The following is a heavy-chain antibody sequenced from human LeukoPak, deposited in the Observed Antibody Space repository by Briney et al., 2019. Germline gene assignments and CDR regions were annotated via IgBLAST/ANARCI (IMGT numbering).Heavy chain of an antibody. CDR1: GYTFTSYG. CDR2: NSAYNGNT. V-gene: IGHV1-18*01. D-gene: IGHD1-1*01. CDR3: ARVVSFLERRQGDAFDI. J-gene: IGHJ3*02. Sequence: ASVKVSCKASGYTFTSYGISWVRQAPGQGLEWMGWNSAYNGNTNYAQKLQGRVTMTTGTSTSTAYMELRSLRSDDTAVYYCARVVSFLERRQGDAFDIWGQGTMVTVSS.